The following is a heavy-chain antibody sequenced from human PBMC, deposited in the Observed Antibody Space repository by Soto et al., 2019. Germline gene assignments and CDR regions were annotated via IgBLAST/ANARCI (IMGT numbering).Heavy chain of an antibody. CDR1: GLTFTYAW. CDR2: IYYSGST. J-gene: IGHJ4*02. V-gene: IGHV4-59*08. Sequence: GSLRLSCAASGLTFTYAWMSWVRQAPGKGLEWIGYIYYSGSTNYNPSLKSRVTISVDTSKNQFSLKLSSVTAADTAVYYCARHRPDYGDYVPIDLDYWGQGTLVTVSS. D-gene: IGHD4-17*01. CDR3: ARHRPDYGDYVPIDLDY.